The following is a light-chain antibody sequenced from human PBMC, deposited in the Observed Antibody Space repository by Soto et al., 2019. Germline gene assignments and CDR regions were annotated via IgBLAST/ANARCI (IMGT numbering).Light chain of an antibody. V-gene: IGLV2-14*01. CDR3: NSYKSNNTLPYV. CDR1: SSDVGGYNL. Sequence: QSALTQPASVSGSPGQSITISCTGTSSDVGGYNLVSWYQQYPDKAPKLMIFDVNTRPSGVSNRFSGSKSGNTASLTISGLQAEDEADHYFNSYKSNNTLPYVFGTGTKVTVL. CDR2: DVN. J-gene: IGLJ1*01.